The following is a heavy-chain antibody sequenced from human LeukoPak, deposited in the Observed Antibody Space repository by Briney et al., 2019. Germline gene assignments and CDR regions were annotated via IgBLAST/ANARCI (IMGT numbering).Heavy chain of an antibody. CDR1: GFTFSSYG. V-gene: IGHV3-30*18. J-gene: IGHJ4*02. CDR3: AKEYYYDSSGPFDY. Sequence: PGGSLRLSCAASGFTFSSYGMHWVRQAPGKGLEWVAVISYDGSNKYYADSVKGRFTISRDNSKNTLYLQMNSLRAEDTAVYYCAKEYYYDSSGPFDYWGQGTLVTVSS. D-gene: IGHD3-22*01. CDR2: ISYDGSNK.